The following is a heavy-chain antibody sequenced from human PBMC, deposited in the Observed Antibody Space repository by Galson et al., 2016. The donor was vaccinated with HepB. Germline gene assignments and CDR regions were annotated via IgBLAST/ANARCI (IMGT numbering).Heavy chain of an antibody. CDR3: ATARLPAPVLNAFDV. CDR1: GDTFSRFA. CDR2: VIPIFKEP. V-gene: IGHV1-69*13. Sequence: SVKVSCKASGDTFSRFAFTWVRQCPGQGLEWMGSVIPIFKEPHYAETFRDRLTITVDESTSSVFMEVSGLKSEDTAIYYCATARLPAPVLNAFDVWGQGTLVTISS. J-gene: IGHJ3*01.